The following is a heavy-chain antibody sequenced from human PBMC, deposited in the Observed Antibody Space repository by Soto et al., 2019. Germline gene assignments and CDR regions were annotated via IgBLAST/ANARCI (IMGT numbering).Heavy chain of an antibody. V-gene: IGHV3-21*01. CDR1: GFTFGSNS. Sequence: PGGSLRLSCAASGFTFGSNSMIWVRQAPGKGLEWVSYIDSTSMHIYYADSVKGRFTITRDNAKKSVYLQMTSLRAEDTAVYYCARLVGAYQHYIDYWGQGTLVTVSS. D-gene: IGHD1-26*01. CDR3: ARLVGAYQHYIDY. CDR2: IDSTSMHI. J-gene: IGHJ4*02.